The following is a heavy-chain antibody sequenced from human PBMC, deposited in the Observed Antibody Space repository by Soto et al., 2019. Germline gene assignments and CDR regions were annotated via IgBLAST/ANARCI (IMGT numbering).Heavy chain of an antibody. CDR3: ARSLRPYGPGPFDY. Sequence: GGSLRLSCAASGFTFSSYAMHWVRQAPGKGLEWVAVISYDGSNKYYADSVKGRFTISRDNSKNTLYLQMNSLRAEDTAVYYCARSLRPYGPGPFDYWGQGTLVTVSS. D-gene: IGHD3-10*01. J-gene: IGHJ4*02. CDR2: ISYDGSNK. V-gene: IGHV3-30-3*01. CDR1: GFTFSSYA.